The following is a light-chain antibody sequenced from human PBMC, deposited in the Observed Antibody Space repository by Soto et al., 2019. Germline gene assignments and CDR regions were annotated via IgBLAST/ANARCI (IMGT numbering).Light chain of an antibody. CDR3: QQYGSSPT. CDR2: DVS. J-gene: IGKJ1*01. V-gene: IGKV3-20*01. Sequence: EIVLTQSPGTLSLSPGERATLSCRSSQSVSSSYLAWYQQKPGQAPRLLIYDVSSRATGIPDRFSGSWSGTDFSLTISRLEPEDFALYYCQQYGSSPTFGQGTKVDIK. CDR1: QSVSSSY.